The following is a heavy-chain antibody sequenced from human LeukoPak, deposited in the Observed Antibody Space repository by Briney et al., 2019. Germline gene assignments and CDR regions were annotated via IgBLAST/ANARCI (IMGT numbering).Heavy chain of an antibody. CDR1: GGSISSYY. Sequence: PSETLSLTCTVSGGSISSYYWSWIRQPAGKGLEWIGRIYTSESTNYNPSLKSRVTMSVDTSKNQFSLKLSSVTAADTAVYYCARDSQYYDFWSGYSFWFDPWGQGTLVTVSS. V-gene: IGHV4-4*07. J-gene: IGHJ5*02. CDR3: ARDSQYYDFWSGYSFWFDP. CDR2: IYTSEST. D-gene: IGHD3-3*01.